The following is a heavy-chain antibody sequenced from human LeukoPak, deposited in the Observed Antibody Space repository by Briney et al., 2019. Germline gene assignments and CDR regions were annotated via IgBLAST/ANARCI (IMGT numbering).Heavy chain of an antibody. CDR3: ARARPRYRDY. CDR2: INHSGST. V-gene: IGHV4-34*01. J-gene: IGHJ4*02. Sequence: SETLSLTCAVYGGSFSGYYWSWIRQPPGKGLEWIGEINHSGSTNYNPSLKNRVTISVDTSKNQFSLKLSSVTAADTAVYYCARARPRYRDYWGQGTLVTVSS. CDR1: GGSFSGYY. D-gene: IGHD1-26*01.